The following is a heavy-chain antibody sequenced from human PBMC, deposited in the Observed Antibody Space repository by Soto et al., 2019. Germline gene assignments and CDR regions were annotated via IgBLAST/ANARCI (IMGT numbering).Heavy chain of an antibody. CDR3: AYLPCSGGSCYWFSFSGMDV. J-gene: IGHJ6*02. Sequence: SGPTLVNPTQTFTLTCTFSGFSLSTSGMGVGWIRQPPGKALEWLALIYWDDDKRYSPSLKSRLTITKDTSKNQVVLTMTNMDSVDTATYYCAYLPCSGGSCYWFSFSGMDVWGQGTTVTVSS. V-gene: IGHV2-5*02. CDR2: IYWDDDK. CDR1: GFSLSTSGMG. D-gene: IGHD2-15*01.